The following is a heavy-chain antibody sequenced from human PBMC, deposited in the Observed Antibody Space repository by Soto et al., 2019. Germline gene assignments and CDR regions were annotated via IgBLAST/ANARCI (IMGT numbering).Heavy chain of an antibody. D-gene: IGHD5-18*01. CDR2: IHHSGST. J-gene: IGHJ4*02. Sequence: QVQLQESGPGLVKPSGTLSLTCAVSGGSISSNNWWSWVRQPPGKGLEWIGEIHHSGSTNYNPSLKGRVTIAVDKSXXXXXXXXXXXXXXXXXXXXXXXXLNTPYIYNYWGQGTLVTVSS. CDR1: GGSISSNNW. CDR3: XXXLNTPYIYNY. V-gene: IGHV4-4*02.